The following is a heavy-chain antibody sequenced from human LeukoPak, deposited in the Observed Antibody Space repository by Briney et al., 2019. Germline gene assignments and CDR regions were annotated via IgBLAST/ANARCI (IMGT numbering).Heavy chain of an antibody. J-gene: IGHJ4*02. Sequence: SETLSLTCTVSGGSISSSSYYWGWIRQPPGKGLEWIGSIYYSGSTYYDPSLKSRVTISVDTSKNQFSLKLSSVTAADTAVYYCARRRSGWYLVDYWGQGTLVTVSS. CDR1: GGSISSSSYY. CDR3: ARRRSGWYLVDY. D-gene: IGHD6-19*01. V-gene: IGHV4-39*01. CDR2: IYYSGST.